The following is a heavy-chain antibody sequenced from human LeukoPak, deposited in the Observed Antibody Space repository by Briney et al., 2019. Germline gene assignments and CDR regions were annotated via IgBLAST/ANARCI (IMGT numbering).Heavy chain of an antibody. CDR2: IIPILGMA. V-gene: IGHV1-69*04. J-gene: IGHJ4*02. Sequence: SVKVSCKASGGTFSSYTISWVRQAPGQGLEWMGRIIPILGMANYAQKFQGRVTITADKSTSTAYMELSSLRSEDTAVYYCARDGATGDFDYWGQGTLVTVSS. CDR3: ARDGATGDFDY. CDR1: GGTFSSYT. D-gene: IGHD7-27*01.